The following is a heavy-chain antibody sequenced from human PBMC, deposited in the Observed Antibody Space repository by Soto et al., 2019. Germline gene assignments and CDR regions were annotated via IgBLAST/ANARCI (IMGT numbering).Heavy chain of an antibody. CDR1: GGTFSSYA. D-gene: IGHD3-10*01. CDR3: ARNLWFGELLGRFDP. Sequence: ASVKVSCKASGGTFSSYAISWVRQAPGQGLEWMGGIIPIFGTANYAQKFQGRVTITRDTSASTAYMELSSLRSEDTAAYYCARNLWFGELLGRFDPWGQGTLVTVSS. J-gene: IGHJ5*02. CDR2: IIPIFGTA. V-gene: IGHV1-69*05.